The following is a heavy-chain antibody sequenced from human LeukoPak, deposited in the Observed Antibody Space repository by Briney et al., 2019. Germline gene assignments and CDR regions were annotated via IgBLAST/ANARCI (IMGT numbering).Heavy chain of an antibody. D-gene: IGHD6-13*01. J-gene: IGHJ4*02. CDR1: GFTFSAYG. Sequence: GGSLRLSCAASGFTFSAYGMHWVRQAPGKGLEWVAVIWFDGSNKYYADSVKGRLTISRDNSKNTTYLQMNRLRAEEPAVYYCAAAAGPFDNWGQGTLVTVSS. V-gene: IGHV3-33*01. CDR2: IWFDGSNK. CDR3: AAAAGPFDN.